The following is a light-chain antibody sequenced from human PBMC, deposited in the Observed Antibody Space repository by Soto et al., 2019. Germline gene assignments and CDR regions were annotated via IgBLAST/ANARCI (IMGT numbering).Light chain of an antibody. Sequence: EIVLTQSPGTLSLSPGDRATLSCRASQSVSSSYFAWYRLRFGQAPRLLIYAASSRAAGIPDRFSGSGSGTDFTLTISRLEPEDFAVYYCQQYGSSSWTFGQGTKVEIK. J-gene: IGKJ1*01. CDR1: QSVSSSY. CDR2: AAS. V-gene: IGKV3-20*01. CDR3: QQYGSSSWT.